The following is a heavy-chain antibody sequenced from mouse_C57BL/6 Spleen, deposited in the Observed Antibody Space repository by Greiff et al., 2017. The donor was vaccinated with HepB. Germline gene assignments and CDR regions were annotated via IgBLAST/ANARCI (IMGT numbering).Heavy chain of an antibody. J-gene: IGHJ2*01. V-gene: IGHV1-64*01. CDR3: AREAVYSNDEGGYYFDY. Sequence: QVQLQQPGAELVKPGASVKLSCTVTGYTFTSGWMRWLMQQSGRGHEGMGMIHPNSGSTNYNEKFKSKATLTLDTSSSTAYMQLSSLTSEDAAVYDCAREAVYSNDEGGYYFDYWGQGTTLTVSS. D-gene: IGHD2-12*01. CDR1: GYTFTSGW. CDR2: IHPNSGST.